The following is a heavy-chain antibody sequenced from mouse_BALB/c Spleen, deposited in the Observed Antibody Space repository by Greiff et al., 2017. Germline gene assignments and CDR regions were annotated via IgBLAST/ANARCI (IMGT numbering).Heavy chain of an antibody. J-gene: IGHJ2*01. CDR2: IWSGGST. V-gene: IGHV2-2*02. D-gene: IGHD2-10*02. Sequence: QVQLKESGPGLVQPSQSLSITCTVSGFSLTSYGVHWVRQSPGKGLEWLGVIWSGGSTDYNAAFISRLSISKDNSKSQVFFKMNSLQANDTAIYYCARNTRILLYGFDYWGQGTTLTVSS. CDR1: GFSLTSYG. CDR3: ARNTRILLYGFDY.